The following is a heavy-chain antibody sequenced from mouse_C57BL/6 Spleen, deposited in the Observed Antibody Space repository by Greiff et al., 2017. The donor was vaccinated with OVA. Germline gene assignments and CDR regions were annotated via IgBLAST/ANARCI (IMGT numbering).Heavy chain of an antibody. Sequence: EVQLVESGGGLVQPKGSLKLSCAASGFSFNTYAMNWVRQAPGKGLEWVARIRSKSNNYATYYADSVKDRFTISRDDSESMLYLQMNNLKTEDTAMYYCVMRGWDYAMDYWGQGTSVTVSS. CDR2: IRSKSNNYAT. V-gene: IGHV10-1*01. CDR1: GFSFNTYA. D-gene: IGHD3-3*01. CDR3: VMRGWDYAMDY. J-gene: IGHJ4*01.